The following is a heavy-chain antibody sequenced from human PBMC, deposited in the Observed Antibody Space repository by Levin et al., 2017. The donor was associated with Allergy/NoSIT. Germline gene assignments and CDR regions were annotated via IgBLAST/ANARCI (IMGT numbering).Heavy chain of an antibody. CDR2: ISYDGSVK. Sequence: GESLKISCAASGFTFSTYGMHWVRQAPGKGLEWVAVISYDGSVKYVADSVKGRFTVSRDNSKNTLFLQMNSLRAEDTAVYYCAKKGESLTAYSQFDYWGQGTLVTVSS. D-gene: IGHD3-9*01. CDR1: GFTFSTYG. J-gene: IGHJ4*02. V-gene: IGHV3-30*18. CDR3: AKKGESLTAYSQFDY.